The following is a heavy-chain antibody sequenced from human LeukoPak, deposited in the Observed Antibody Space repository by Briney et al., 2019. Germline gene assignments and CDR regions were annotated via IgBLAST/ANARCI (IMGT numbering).Heavy chain of an antibody. CDR3: ARGEMATTGGAFDI. D-gene: IGHD5-24*01. CDR2: ISYNGSNK. J-gene: IGHJ3*02. CDR1: GFTFLRYT. Sequence: GGSLRLSCGASGFTFLRYTMNWVRQAPGKGLEWVALISYNGSNKYYADSVKGRFTISRDDSKNTLYLQMNTLRPDDTAVYFCARGEMATTGGAFDIWGQGTMVTVSS. V-gene: IGHV3-30-3*01.